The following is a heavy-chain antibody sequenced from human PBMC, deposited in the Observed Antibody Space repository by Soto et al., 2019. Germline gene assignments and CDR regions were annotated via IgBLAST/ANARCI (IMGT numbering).Heavy chain of an antibody. D-gene: IGHD3-22*01. J-gene: IGHJ2*01. V-gene: IGHV1-69*06. CDR1: EDTFRNYA. CDR3: ASTQYDSSDYYYWYLGL. CDR2: IIPIFGTA. Sequence: QVELVQSGAEVKKPGSSVKVSCQASEDTFRNYAISWVRQAPGQGLEWMGGIIPIFGTANYAQKFQGRVTITADTSANTVYLELSSLRSEDTAVYYCASTQYDSSDYYYWYLGLWGRGTLVTVSS.